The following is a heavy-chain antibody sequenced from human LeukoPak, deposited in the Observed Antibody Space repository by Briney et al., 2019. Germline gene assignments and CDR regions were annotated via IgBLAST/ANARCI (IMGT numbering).Heavy chain of an antibody. J-gene: IGHJ4*02. CDR3: AKSGGYGLVDY. V-gene: IGHV4-39*01. D-gene: IGHD1-26*01. CDR1: GASVSGSNYY. CDR2: IYSSGST. Sequence: PSETLSLTCAVSGASVSGSNYYWGWIRQPPGKGLEWIGNIYSSGSTYYNASLQSRVTISIDTSKNQFSLRLNSVTAADTAMYYCAKSGGYGLVDYWGQGTRVTVSS.